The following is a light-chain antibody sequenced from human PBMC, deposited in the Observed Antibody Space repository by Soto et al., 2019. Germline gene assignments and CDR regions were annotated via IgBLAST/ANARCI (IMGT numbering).Light chain of an antibody. J-gene: IGKJ1*01. CDR1: QNIGTS. Sequence: EIVLTQSPATLSLSPGERATLSCRAGQNIGTSLVWSQQKPGQAPRLLIYGASSRATGIPDRFSGSGSGTDFTLTISRLEPEDLAVYYCQQYGSLVTFGQGTKVDIK. CDR2: GAS. V-gene: IGKV3-20*01. CDR3: QQYGSLVT.